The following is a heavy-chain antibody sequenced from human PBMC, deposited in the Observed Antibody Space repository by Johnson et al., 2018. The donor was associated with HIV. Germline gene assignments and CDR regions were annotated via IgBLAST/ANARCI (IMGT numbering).Heavy chain of an antibody. CDR1: GFTFDDYA. J-gene: IGHJ3*02. V-gene: IGHV3-9*01. Sequence: VQLVESGGGLVQPGRSLRLSCAASGFTFDDYAMHWVRQAPGKGLAWVSGISWNRGSIGYADSVKGRFTISRDNAKNSLYLQMNSLRAEDTALYSCARAVVGAGAFDIWGQGTMVTVAS. D-gene: IGHD2-15*01. CDR3: ARAVVGAGAFDI. CDR2: ISWNRGSI.